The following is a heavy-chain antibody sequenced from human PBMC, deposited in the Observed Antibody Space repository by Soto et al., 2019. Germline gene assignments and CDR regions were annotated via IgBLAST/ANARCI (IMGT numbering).Heavy chain of an antibody. CDR2: IYPADHET. V-gene: IGHV5-51*01. Sequence: PGESLKISCQCSGYTFSNFWIGWVRQLPGKGLEGMGIIYPADHETRYSPSFHGKVTISADKSINTAYLQWNSLEASDTAFYFCARSPRSSPYFDYWGQGALVTVSS. CDR3: ARSPRSSPYFDY. J-gene: IGHJ4*02. CDR1: GYTFSNFW. D-gene: IGHD6-13*01.